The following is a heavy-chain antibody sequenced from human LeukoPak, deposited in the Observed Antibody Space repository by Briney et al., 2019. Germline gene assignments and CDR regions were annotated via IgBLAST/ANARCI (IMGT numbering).Heavy chain of an antibody. V-gene: IGHV3-74*01. J-gene: IGHJ3*02. CDR3: ARDTVNDAFDM. D-gene: IGHD4-17*01. CDR2: INDDGIST. CDR1: GFTFSSSW. Sequence: GGSLRLSCAASGFTFSSSWMHWVRQAPGKGLVWVSRINDDGISTSYADSVKGRFTISRDNAKNTLYLQMNSLRAEDTAVYYCARDTVNDAFDMWGQGTMVTVSS.